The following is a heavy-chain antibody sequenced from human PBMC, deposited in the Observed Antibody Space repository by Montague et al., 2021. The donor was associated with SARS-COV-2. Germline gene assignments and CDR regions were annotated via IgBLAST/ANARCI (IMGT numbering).Heavy chain of an antibody. CDR3: ARQKRRITIFGVVIPPVLPWFDP. D-gene: IGHD3-3*01. J-gene: IGHJ5*02. V-gene: IGHV4-39*01. CDR2: IYYSGST. CDR1: GGSISSSSYY. Sequence: SETLSLTCTVSGGSISSSSYYWGWIRQPPGKGLEWIGSIYYSGSTYYNPSLKSRVTISVDTSKNQFSPKLSSVTAADTAVYYCARQKRRITIFGVVIPPVLPWFDPWGQGTLVTVSS.